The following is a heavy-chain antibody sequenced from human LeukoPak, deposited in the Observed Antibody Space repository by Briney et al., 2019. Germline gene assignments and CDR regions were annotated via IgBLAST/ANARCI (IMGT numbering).Heavy chain of an antibody. Sequence: GASVKVSCKASGYTFTSYDINWVRQATGQGLEWMGRMNPNSGNTGYAQKFQGRVTMTRNTSISTAYMELSRLRSEDAAVYYCARGLDTAKVIRYFYYYMDVWGKGTTVTVSS. V-gene: IGHV1-8*01. CDR1: GYTFTSYD. CDR2: MNPNSGNT. CDR3: ARGLDTAKVIRYFYYYMDV. J-gene: IGHJ6*03. D-gene: IGHD5-18*01.